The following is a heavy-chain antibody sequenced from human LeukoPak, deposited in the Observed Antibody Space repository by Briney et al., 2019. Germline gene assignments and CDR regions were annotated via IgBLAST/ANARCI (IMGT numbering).Heavy chain of an antibody. CDR1: GYTFTGYY. J-gene: IGHJ4*02. CDR3: ARDLGQGVYYFDY. D-gene: IGHD7-27*01. CDR2: INPNSGGT. V-gene: IGHV1-2*02. Sequence: ASVKVSCKASGYTFTGYYMHWVRQAPGQGLEWMGWINPNSGGTNYAQKFQGRVTMTRDTSISTAYMELSRLRSDDTAVYYCARDLGQGVYYFDYWGQGTLVTVSS.